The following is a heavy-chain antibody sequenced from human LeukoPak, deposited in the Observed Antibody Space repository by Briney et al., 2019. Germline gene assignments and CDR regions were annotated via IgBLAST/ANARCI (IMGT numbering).Heavy chain of an antibody. CDR1: GFTFNDYT. CDR2: IKSKTDGGAT. Sequence: GGSLRLSCAASGFTFNDYTMHWVRQAPGKGLEWVGRIKSKTDGGATDYAASVKGRFTISTDDSKDTLFFQMNSLKTEDTGVYYCTTHYGSGGYYNICCYWGQGTLVTVSS. D-gene: IGHD3-10*01. J-gene: IGHJ4*02. V-gene: IGHV3-15*01. CDR3: TTHYGSGGYYNICCY.